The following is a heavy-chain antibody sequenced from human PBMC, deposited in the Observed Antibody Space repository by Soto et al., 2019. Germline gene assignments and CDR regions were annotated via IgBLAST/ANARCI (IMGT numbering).Heavy chain of an antibody. CDR3: ARPLIVVVPAARYYYGMDV. J-gene: IGHJ6*02. D-gene: IGHD2-2*01. Sequence: QVQLVQSGAEVKKPGASVKVSCKASGYTFTSYDINWVRQATGQGLEWMGWMNPNSGNTGYAQKFQGRATMTRNTSISTAYMELSSLRSEDTAVYYCARPLIVVVPAARYYYGMDVWGQGTTVTVSS. V-gene: IGHV1-8*01. CDR1: GYTFTSYD. CDR2: MNPNSGNT.